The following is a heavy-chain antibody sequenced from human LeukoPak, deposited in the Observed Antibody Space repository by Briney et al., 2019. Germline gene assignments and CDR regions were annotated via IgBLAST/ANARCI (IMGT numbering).Heavy chain of an antibody. J-gene: IGHJ5*02. V-gene: IGHV3-21*01. CDR3: ARATYYDFWSGYYLNLWFDP. CDR2: ISSSSSYI. D-gene: IGHD3-3*01. CDR1: GFTFDNYA. Sequence: PGGSLRLSCAASGFTFDNYAMSWVRQAPGKGLEWVSSISSSSSYIYYADSVKGRFTISRDNAKNSLYLQMNSLRAEDTAVYYCARATYYDFWSGYYLNLWFDPWGQGTLVTVSS.